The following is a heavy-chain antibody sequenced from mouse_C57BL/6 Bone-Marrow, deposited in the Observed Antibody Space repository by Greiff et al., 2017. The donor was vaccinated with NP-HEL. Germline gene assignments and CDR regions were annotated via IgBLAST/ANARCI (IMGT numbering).Heavy chain of an antibody. J-gene: IGHJ2*01. D-gene: IGHD1-1*01. CDR2: IDPSDSYT. V-gene: IGHV1-69*01. CDR3: ARYYYGRDDY. Sequence: QVQLQQPGAELVMPGASVKLSCKASGYTFTSYWMHWVKQRPGQGLEWIGEIDPSDSYTNYNQKFKGKSTLTVDKSSSTAYMQLSSLTSEDSAVYYCARYYYGRDDYWGQGTTLTVSS. CDR1: GYTFTSYW.